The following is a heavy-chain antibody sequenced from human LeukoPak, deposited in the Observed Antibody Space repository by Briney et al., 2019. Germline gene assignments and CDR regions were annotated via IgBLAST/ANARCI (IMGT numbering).Heavy chain of an antibody. CDR1: GCSISSYC. D-gene: IGHD1/OR15-1a*01. V-gene: IGHV4-59*08. CDR3: ARSIIATRSKFDY. Sequence: PSETLSLTCTASGCSISSYCWSWIRQPPGKGLEWIGYIYYSGSTNYNPSLKSRVTISLDTSKNQFSLKLSSVTAADTAVYYCARSIIATRSKFDYWGQGNLVTVSS. CDR2: IYYSGST. J-gene: IGHJ4*02.